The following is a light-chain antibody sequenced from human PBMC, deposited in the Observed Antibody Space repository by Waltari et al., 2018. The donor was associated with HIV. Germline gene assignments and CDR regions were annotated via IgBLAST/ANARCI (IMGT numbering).Light chain of an antibody. V-gene: IGLV2-14*01. J-gene: IGLJ2*01. Sequence: QSALTQPASVSGSPGQSITISCTGTSSDVGGYNYVSWYQQNPGKAPKLRIYEVSNRPSGGSNRCSGSKSGNTASLTISGLQAEDEADYYCSSYTSSSTRVVGGGTKLTVL. CDR1: SSDVGGYNY. CDR3: SSYTSSSTRV. CDR2: EVS.